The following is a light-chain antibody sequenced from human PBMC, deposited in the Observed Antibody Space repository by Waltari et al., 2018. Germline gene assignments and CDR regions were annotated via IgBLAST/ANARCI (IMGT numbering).Light chain of an antibody. V-gene: IGKV3-20*01. CDR3: QHYVSLPVT. J-gene: IGKJ1*01. CDR1: QSVSRA. CDR2: GAS. Sequence: EIVLTQSPGTLSLSPGERATLSCRVSQSVSRALAWYQQNPGQAPRLLIYGASNRATGIPDRFSGSGSGTDFSLIISRLEPEDFAVYYCQHYVSLPVTFGQGTKVEIK.